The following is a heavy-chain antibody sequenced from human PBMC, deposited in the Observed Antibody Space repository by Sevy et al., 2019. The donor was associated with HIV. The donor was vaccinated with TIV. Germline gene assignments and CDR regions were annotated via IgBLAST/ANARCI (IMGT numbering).Heavy chain of an antibody. CDR2: ISAYNGNT. CDR3: ARYYYDKGFDP. V-gene: IGHV1-18*01. J-gene: IGHJ5*02. D-gene: IGHD3-22*01. Sequence: ASVKVSCKASGYTFTSYGISWVRQAPGQGLEWMGWISAYNGNTNYAQNLQGRVTMTTDTSTSTAYMELRSLRSDDTAVYYCARYYYDKGFDPWGQRTLVTVSS. CDR1: GYTFTSYG.